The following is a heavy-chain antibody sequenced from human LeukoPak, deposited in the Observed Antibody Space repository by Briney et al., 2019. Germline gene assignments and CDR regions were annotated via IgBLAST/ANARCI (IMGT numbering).Heavy chain of an antibody. D-gene: IGHD3-3*01. CDR1: GFTFDDYA. J-gene: IGHJ6*03. Sequence: PGGSLRLSCAASGFTFDDYAMHWVRQAPGKGLEWVSGISWNSGSIGYADSVKGRFTISRDNAKNSLYLQMNSLRAEDTALYYCAKLPGDFWSGPNYYYYYYMDVWGKGTTVTVSS. CDR2: ISWNSGSI. V-gene: IGHV3-9*01. CDR3: AKLPGDFWSGPNYYYYYYMDV.